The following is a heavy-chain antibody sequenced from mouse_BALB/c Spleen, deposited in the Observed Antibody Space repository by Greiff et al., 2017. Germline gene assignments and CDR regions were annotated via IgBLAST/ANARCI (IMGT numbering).Heavy chain of an antibody. D-gene: IGHD2-4*01. V-gene: IGHV3-8*02. CDR2: ISYSGST. CDR3: ARGDYDYDGAMDY. Sequence: VQLKESGPSLVKPSPTLSLTCSVTGDSITSGYWNWIRKFPGNKLEYMGYISYSGSTYYNPSLKSRISITRDTSKNQYYLQLNSVTTEDTATYYCARGDYDYDGAMDYWGQGTSVTVSS. CDR1: GDSITSGY. J-gene: IGHJ4*01.